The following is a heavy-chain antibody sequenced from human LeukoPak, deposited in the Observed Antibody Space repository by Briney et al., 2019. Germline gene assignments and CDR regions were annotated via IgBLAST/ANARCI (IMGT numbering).Heavy chain of an antibody. Sequence: GESLRLSCAASGFTFDNYCMSWVRQAPGKVLEWVAGIHWNGGSTGYADSVKGRFTISRDNAKNSLYLQMSSLRAEDTALYYCARVDYYDSSGYYYIRWFDPWGQGTLVTVSS. CDR1: GFTFDNYC. CDR3: ARVDYYDSSGYYYIRWFDP. D-gene: IGHD3-22*01. J-gene: IGHJ5*02. V-gene: IGHV3-20*04. CDR2: IHWNGGST.